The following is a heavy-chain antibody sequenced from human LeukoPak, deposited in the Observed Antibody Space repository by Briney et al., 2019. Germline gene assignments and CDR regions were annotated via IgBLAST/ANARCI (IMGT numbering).Heavy chain of an antibody. CDR1: GGSISSYY. CDR3: ARQYYYDGSGPFQH. V-gene: IGHV4-59*08. J-gene: IGHJ1*01. D-gene: IGHD3-22*01. Sequence: SETLSLTCTVSGGSISSYYWSWIRQPPGKGLEWIGYIYYSGSTNSNPSLKSRVTISVDTSKNQFSLKLSSVTAADTAVYYCARQYYYDGSGPFQHWGQGTLVTVSS. CDR2: IYYSGST.